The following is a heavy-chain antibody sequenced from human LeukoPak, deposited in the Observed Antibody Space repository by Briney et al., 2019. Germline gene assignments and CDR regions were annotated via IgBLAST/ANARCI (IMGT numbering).Heavy chain of an antibody. Sequence: PGGSLRLSCAASGLTVSNKYMSWLRQAPGQGLEWVSVIYSGGSTCYADSVMGRFTISRDNSKNTLYLQMNSLRAEDTAVYYCARDYTPNSYYDSCGYYYGGPFVYWGQGTLVTVSS. D-gene: IGHD3-22*01. V-gene: IGHV3-66*01. CDR2: IYSGGST. J-gene: IGHJ4*02. CDR1: GLTVSNKY. CDR3: ARDYTPNSYYDSCGYYYGGPFVY.